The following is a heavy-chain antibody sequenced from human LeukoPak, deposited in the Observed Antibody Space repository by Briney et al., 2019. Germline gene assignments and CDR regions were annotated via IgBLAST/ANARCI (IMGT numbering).Heavy chain of an antibody. V-gene: IGHV4-4*08. CDR1: AGSICNSY. J-gene: IGHJ5*02. CDR2: ISTGGDI. D-gene: IGHD3-22*01. Sequence: SETLSLTCAVSAGSICNSYCSWARQPPGKGLEFIGYISTGGDINYSPSLRSRAAMSINPSNNQLSLTLTSVTTADTAVYFCVRGPGRGYDLEPWGQGSLVTVSS. CDR3: VRGPGRGYDLEP.